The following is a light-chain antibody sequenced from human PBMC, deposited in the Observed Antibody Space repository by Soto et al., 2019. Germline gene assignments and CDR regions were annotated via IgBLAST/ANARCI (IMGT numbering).Light chain of an antibody. CDR3: QQYGSSPWT. Sequence: EIVLTQAPGTLSLYPGERATLSCRASQSVSSNYLAWYQQKPGQAPRPLIYGASSRATGIPDRFSGSGAGTDFTLTISRLEPEDFAVYYGQQYGSSPWTFGQGTKVDIK. CDR2: GAS. V-gene: IGKV3-20*01. CDR1: QSVSSNY. J-gene: IGKJ1*01.